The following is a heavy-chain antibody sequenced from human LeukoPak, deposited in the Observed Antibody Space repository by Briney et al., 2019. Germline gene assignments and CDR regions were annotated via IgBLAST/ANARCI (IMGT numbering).Heavy chain of an antibody. CDR1: GFTFSSYG. D-gene: IGHD3-9*01. CDR3: ARQRFDAAFDY. Sequence: GGSLRLSCAASGFTFSSYGMHWVRQAPGKGLEWVAVISYDGSNKYYADSVKGRFTISRDNSKNTLYLQMNSLRAEDTAVYYCARQRFDAAFDYWGQGTLVTVSS. CDR2: ISYDGSNK. V-gene: IGHV3-30*19. J-gene: IGHJ4*02.